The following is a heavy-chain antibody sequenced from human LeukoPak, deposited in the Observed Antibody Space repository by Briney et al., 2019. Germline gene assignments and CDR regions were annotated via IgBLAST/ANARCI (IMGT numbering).Heavy chain of an antibody. CDR3: ARATYSSSSYWPDAFDI. D-gene: IGHD6-6*01. Sequence: GGSLRLSCAASGFTFSDYYMSWIRQAPGKGLEWVSYISSSGSTIYYADSVKGRFTISRDNAKNSLYLQMNSLRAEDTAVYYCARATYSSSSYWPDAFDIWGQGTMVTVSS. CDR1: GFTFSDYY. V-gene: IGHV3-11*04. J-gene: IGHJ3*02. CDR2: ISSSGSTI.